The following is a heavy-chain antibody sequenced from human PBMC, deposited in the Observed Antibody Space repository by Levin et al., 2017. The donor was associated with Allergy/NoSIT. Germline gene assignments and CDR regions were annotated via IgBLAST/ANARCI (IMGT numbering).Heavy chain of an antibody. D-gene: IGHD2-15*01. V-gene: IGHV3-23*05. CDR3: AKRSCSGGYCYGPAFDM. Sequence: GGSLRLSCAASGFTFSSYAMSWVRQAPGKGLAWVSAIDSGGSGTYYADSVKGRFTISRDNSKNTMYLQMNRLRAEDTAFYYCAKRSCSGGYCYGPAFDMWGQGTMVTVSS. CDR1: GFTFSSYA. J-gene: IGHJ3*02. CDR2: IDSGGSGT.